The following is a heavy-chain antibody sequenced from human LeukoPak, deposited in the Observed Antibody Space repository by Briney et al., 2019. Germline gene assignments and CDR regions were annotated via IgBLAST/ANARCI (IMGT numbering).Heavy chain of an antibody. Sequence: ASVKVSCKVSGYTLTELSMHWVRQAPGQGLEWMGGIIPIFGTANYAQKFQGRVTITADESTSTAYMELSSLRSEDTAVYYCARSREAVAAEPDFDYWGQGTLVTVSS. V-gene: IGHV1-69*13. D-gene: IGHD6-19*01. CDR3: ARSREAVAAEPDFDY. CDR1: GYTLTELS. J-gene: IGHJ4*02. CDR2: IIPIFGTA.